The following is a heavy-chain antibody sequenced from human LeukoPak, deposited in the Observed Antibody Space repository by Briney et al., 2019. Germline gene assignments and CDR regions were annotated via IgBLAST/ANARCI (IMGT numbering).Heavy chain of an antibody. CDR3: AKVRFLEWLSSPGYFDY. Sequence: GSLRLSCAASGFPFSSYAMSWVRQAPGKGLEWVSAIIGSGGSTYYADSVKDRFTISRDNSKNTLYLQMNSLRAEDTAVYYCAKVRFLEWLSSPGYFDYWGQGTLVTVSS. CDR2: IIGSGGST. J-gene: IGHJ4*02. CDR1: GFPFSSYA. V-gene: IGHV3-23*01. D-gene: IGHD3-3*01.